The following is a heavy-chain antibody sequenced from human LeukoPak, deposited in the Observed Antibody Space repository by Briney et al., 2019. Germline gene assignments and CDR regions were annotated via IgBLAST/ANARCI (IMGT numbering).Heavy chain of an antibody. J-gene: IGHJ6*02. CDR1: GFTFSSYS. CDR2: ISSSSSTI. V-gene: IGHV3-48*04. Sequence: SGGSLRLSCAASGFTFSSYSMNWVRQAPGKGLEWVSYISSSSSTIYYADSVKGRFTISRDNAKNSLYLQMNSLRAEDTAVYYCARDTPGDYYGMDVWGQGTLVTVSS. D-gene: IGHD3-10*01. CDR3: ARDTPGDYYGMDV.